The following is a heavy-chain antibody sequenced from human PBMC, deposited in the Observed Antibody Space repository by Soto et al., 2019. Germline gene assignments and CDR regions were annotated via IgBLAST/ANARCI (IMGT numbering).Heavy chain of an antibody. CDR3: ARTNDVTMIVVVIEIDY. CDR2: ISAYNGNT. CDR1: GYTFTSYG. V-gene: IGHV1-18*01. J-gene: IGHJ4*02. D-gene: IGHD3-22*01. Sequence: GASVKVSCKASGYTFTSYGISWVRQAPGQGLEWMGWISAYNGNTNYAQKLQGRVTMTTDTSTSTAYMELRSLRSDDTAVYYCARTNDVTMIVVVIEIDYWGQGTLVTVSS.